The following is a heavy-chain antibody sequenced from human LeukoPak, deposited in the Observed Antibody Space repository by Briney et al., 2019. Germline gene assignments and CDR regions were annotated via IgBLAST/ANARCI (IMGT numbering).Heavy chain of an antibody. CDR3: AKVIVVVPGPIDY. V-gene: IGHV3-23*01. CDR2: ISGSGGST. Sequence: GGSLRLSCAASGFTFSSYAMSWVRRAPGKGLEWVSAISGSGGSTYYADSVKGRFTISRDNSKNTLYLQMNSLRAEDTAVYYCAKVIVVVPGPIDYWGQGTLVTVSS. CDR1: GFTFSSYA. D-gene: IGHD2-2*01. J-gene: IGHJ4*02.